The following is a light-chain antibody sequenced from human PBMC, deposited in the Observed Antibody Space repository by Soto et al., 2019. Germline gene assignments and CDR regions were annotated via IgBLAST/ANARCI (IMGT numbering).Light chain of an antibody. CDR3: SSYTNTNTLV. V-gene: IGLV2-14*01. J-gene: IGLJ2*01. Sequence: QSALIQPASVSGSPGESITISCTGTTSDVGGYNHVSWFQQHPGKFPKLLIYDVNNRPAGVSNRFSGSKSGNTASLTISGLQAEDVADYDWSSYTNTNTLVFGGGTKLTVL. CDR2: DVN. CDR1: TSDVGGYNH.